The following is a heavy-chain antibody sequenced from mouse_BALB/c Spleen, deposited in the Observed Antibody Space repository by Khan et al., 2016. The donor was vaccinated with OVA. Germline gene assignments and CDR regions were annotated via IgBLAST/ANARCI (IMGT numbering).Heavy chain of an antibody. CDR2: IWGDGIT. CDR1: GFSLSSYS. CDR3: ARGNYYDNIYSMDY. D-gene: IGHD1-1*01. V-gene: IGHV2-6-4*01. Sequence: VQLKESGPGLVAPSQSFTITCTVSGFSLSSYSVQWVHQPPGKGLEWLGMIWGDGITAYNSTLKSRLSISTDNSTTQAFLQMNSLQPDDKAMYYCARGNYYDNIYSMDYWGQGTSVTVSS. J-gene: IGHJ4*01.